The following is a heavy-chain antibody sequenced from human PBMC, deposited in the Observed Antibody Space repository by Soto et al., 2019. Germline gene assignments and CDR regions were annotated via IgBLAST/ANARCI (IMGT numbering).Heavy chain of an antibody. V-gene: IGHV4-31*03. CDR2: IYYSGST. CDR1: GGSISSGGYY. D-gene: IGHD3-10*01. Sequence: QVQLQESGPGLVKPSQTLSLTCTVSGGSISSGGYYWSWIRQHPGKGLEWIGYIYYSGSTYYNPALKSRLTISVDTSKNQFSLKLSSVTAADTAVYYCARGVTMVPGVIHTPYFDYWGQGTLVTVSS. J-gene: IGHJ4*02. CDR3: ARGVTMVPGVIHTPYFDY.